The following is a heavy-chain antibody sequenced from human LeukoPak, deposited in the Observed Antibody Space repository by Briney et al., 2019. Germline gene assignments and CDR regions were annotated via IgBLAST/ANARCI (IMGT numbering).Heavy chain of an antibody. CDR2: IYYSGST. CDR3: ARDRTGPLSYYYGIDP. CDR1: GGSISSYY. J-gene: IGHJ5*02. V-gene: IGHV4-59*01. D-gene: IGHD3-10*01. Sequence: SETLSLTCTVSGGSISSYYWSWIRQPPGKGLEWIGYIYYSGSTNYNPSPKSRVTISVDTSKNQFSLKLSSVTAADTAVYYCARDRTGPLSYYYGIDPWGQGTLVTVSS.